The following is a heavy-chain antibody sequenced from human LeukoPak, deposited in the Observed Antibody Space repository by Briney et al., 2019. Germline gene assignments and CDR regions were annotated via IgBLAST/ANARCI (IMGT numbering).Heavy chain of an antibody. J-gene: IGHJ4*02. CDR3: AKERPNVLLWFGESPVFDY. D-gene: IGHD3-10*01. CDR1: GFTFSDYY. Sequence: GGSLRLSCAASGFTFSDYYMSWVRQAPGKGLEWVSAISGSGGSIYYADSVEGRFTISRDNSKNTLYLQMNSLRAEDTAVYYCAKERPNVLLWFGESPVFDYWGQGTLVTVSS. V-gene: IGHV3-23*01. CDR2: ISGSGGSI.